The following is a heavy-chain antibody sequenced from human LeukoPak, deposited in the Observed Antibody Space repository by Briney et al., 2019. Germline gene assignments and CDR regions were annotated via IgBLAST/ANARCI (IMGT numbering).Heavy chain of an antibody. J-gene: IGHJ4*02. CDR3: ARENGYSFPFDY. CDR1: GYSISSGYY. D-gene: IGHD5-24*01. CDR2: IYHSGST. V-gene: IGHV4-38-2*02. Sequence: SETLSLTCTVSGYSISSGYYWGWIRQPPGKGLEWIGSIYHSGSTYYNPSLKSRVTISVDTSKNQFSLKLSSVTAADTAVYYCARENGYSFPFDYWGQGTLVTVSS.